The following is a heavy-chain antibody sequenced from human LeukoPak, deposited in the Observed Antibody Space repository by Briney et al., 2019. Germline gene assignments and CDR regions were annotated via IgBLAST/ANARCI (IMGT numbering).Heavy chain of an antibody. CDR3: AIGAEYYATWRGYAGYSDY. D-gene: IGHD3-3*01. V-gene: IGHV4-34*01. Sequence: KPSETPSLTPAVYGGSFSGYYRGWIPQPPGKGLEWVGRISHRGSTYYNPSLRSRITISLDRSKQKISLKLTSVTAADTPVYFCAIGAEYYATWRGYAGYSDYSGQRISFTMSS. CDR1: GGSFSGYY. CDR2: ISHRGST. J-gene: IGHJ4*02.